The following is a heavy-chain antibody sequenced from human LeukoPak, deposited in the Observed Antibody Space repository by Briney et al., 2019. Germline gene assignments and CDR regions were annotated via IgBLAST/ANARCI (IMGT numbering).Heavy chain of an antibody. V-gene: IGHV4-4*07. CDR2: IYTSGST. Sequence: PSETLSLTCTVAGGSISSYYWSWIRQPAGKGLEWIGSIYTSGSTNYNPSLKSRVTMSVDTSKNQFSLKLSSVTAADTAVYYCARTQTYYYGSRLVGAFDIWGQGTMVTVSS. CDR3: ARTQTYYYGSRLVGAFDI. J-gene: IGHJ3*02. CDR1: GGSISSYY. D-gene: IGHD3-10*01.